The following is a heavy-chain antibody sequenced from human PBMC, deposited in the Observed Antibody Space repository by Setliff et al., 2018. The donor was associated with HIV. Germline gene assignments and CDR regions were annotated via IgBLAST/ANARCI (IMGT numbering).Heavy chain of an antibody. D-gene: IGHD5-18*01. Sequence: SETLSLTCTVSGGSISSQYWSWIRQPQGKGLEWIGYIYYSGTTHYNPSLKSRVGMSVDTSKNQFSLDLASVTPADTAVYYCARGRTDTAMAHDYWGQGTPVTVS. V-gene: IGHV4-59*11. CDR1: GGSISSQY. CDR3: ARGRTDTAMAHDY. J-gene: IGHJ4*02. CDR2: IYYSGTT.